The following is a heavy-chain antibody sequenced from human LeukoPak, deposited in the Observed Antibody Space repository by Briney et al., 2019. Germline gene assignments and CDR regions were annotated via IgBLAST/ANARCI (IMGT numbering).Heavy chain of an antibody. CDR3: ARASSKQLAGYLPDGFDI. CDR2: IYSGGST. Sequence: GGSLRLSCAASGFTVSSNYMSWVRQAPGKGLEWVSVIYSGGSTYYADSVEGRFTISRDNAKNSLSLQMNSLRADDAAVYYCARASSKQLAGYLPDGFDIWGQGTMVTVSS. CDR1: GFTVSSNY. J-gene: IGHJ3*02. D-gene: IGHD3-9*01. V-gene: IGHV3-66*01.